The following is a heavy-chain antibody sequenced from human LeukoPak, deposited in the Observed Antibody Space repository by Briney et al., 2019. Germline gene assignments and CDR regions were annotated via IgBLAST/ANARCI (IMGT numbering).Heavy chain of an antibody. V-gene: IGHV4-61*08. Sequence: SETLSLTCTVSGGSISSGGYYWSWIRQPPGKGLEWIGYIYYSGSTNYNPSLKSRVTISVDTSKNQFSLKLSSVTAADTAVYYCARVWYGDYVRFFDYWGQGTLVTVSS. CDR2: IYYSGST. J-gene: IGHJ4*02. D-gene: IGHD4-17*01. CDR1: GGSISSGGYY. CDR3: ARVWYGDYVRFFDY.